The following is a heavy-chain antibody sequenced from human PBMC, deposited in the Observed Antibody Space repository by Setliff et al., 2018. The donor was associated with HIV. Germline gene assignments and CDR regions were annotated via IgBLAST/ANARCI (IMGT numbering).Heavy chain of an antibody. CDR3: ASGRGAKGGYDYFGS. Sequence: PSETLSLTCSVSGGSISSSTYYWGWIRQPPGKGLEWIGDIFYTGNTYYNPSLKSRVAISVDTSENQFSLKLTSVTAADTALYYCASGRGAKGGYDYFGSWGQGTLVTVSS. V-gene: IGHV4-39*07. D-gene: IGHD5-12*01. CDR1: GGSISSSTYY. CDR2: IFYTGNT. J-gene: IGHJ4*02.